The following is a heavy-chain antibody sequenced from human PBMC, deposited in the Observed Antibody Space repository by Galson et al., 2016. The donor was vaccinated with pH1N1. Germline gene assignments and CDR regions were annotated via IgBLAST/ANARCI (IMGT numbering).Heavy chain of an antibody. CDR2: IRHDGSAN. J-gene: IGHJ5*02. CDR1: GFTFRRYG. D-gene: IGHD3-10*02. Sequence: SLRLSCAVSGFTFRRYGLHWVRQAPGMGLEWLTFIRHDGSANFYADSVTGRFSISRDNSKNVLYMEMNSLRPEDKAVYYCAKDVFGELIPSRIDLWGQGTLVTVSS. V-gene: IGHV3-30*02. CDR3: AKDVFGELIPSRIDL.